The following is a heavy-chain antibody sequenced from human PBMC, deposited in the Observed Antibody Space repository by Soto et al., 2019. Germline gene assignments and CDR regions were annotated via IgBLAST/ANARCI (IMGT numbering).Heavy chain of an antibody. J-gene: IGHJ4*02. D-gene: IGHD1-26*01. CDR2: ISANGRNT. CDR3: AKVLSSPGCCAVGGPFDY. V-gene: IGHV3-23*01. Sequence: EVHLLESGGNVVQPGGSLRLSCAASGFTFSSYAMNWVRQAPGKGLEWVAAISANGRNTYYADSVKGRFTISSDRSKNTQYLQMARLRVEDTAIYDCAKVLSSPGCCAVGGPFDYWGQGALVTVSS. CDR1: GFTFSSYA.